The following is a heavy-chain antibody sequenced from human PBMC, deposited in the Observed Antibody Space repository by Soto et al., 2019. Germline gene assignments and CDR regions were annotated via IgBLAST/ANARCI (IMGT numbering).Heavy chain of an antibody. J-gene: IGHJ4*01. CDR3: ARSGTPLIEILDY. V-gene: IGHV3-11*01. CDR1: GFTFSDFY. CDR2: INPRGETR. Sequence: VGSLRLSGAASGFTFSDFYMNWIRQAPGQGLEWLSFINPRGETRYIADSIRGRFTFSRDNARRTLFLQMDRLRADDTAVYYCARSGTPLIEILDYWGHGTLVTVSS. D-gene: IGHD1-7*01.